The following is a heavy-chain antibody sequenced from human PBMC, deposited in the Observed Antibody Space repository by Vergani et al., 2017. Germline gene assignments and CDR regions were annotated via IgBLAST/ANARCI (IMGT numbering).Heavy chain of an antibody. CDR1: GITFWKFG. D-gene: IGHD5-12*01. J-gene: IGHJ3*01. CDR2: ISWNSGAV. CDR3: TKGSVYYHDSAGHGYDPYTGFDL. V-gene: IGHV3-9*01. Sequence: EVDLVESGGGLAQPGGSLRLSCEASGITFWKFGMHWVRQGPGKGLEWVSGISWNSGAVDYADSGGGRFTISRDNAKNSLFLEMNSLRFEDTAVYFCTKGSVYYHDSAGHGYDPYTGFDLWGQGTLVTVSS.